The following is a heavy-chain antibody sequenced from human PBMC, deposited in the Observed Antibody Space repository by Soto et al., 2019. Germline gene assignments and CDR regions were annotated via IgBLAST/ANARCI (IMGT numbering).Heavy chain of an antibody. V-gene: IGHV1-69*13. CDR1: GYTFTNYY. J-gene: IGHJ6*02. CDR3: ARVSPNYYYGMDV. CDR2: IIPIFGTA. Sequence: SVKVSCKASGYTFTNYYMHWVRQAPGQGLEWMGGIIPIFGTANYAQKFQGRVTITADESTSTAYMELSSLRSEDTAVYYCARVSPNYYYGMDVWGQGTTVTVSS.